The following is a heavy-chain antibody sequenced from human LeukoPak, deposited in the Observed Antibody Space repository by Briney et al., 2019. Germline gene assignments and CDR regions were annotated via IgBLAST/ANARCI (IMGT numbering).Heavy chain of an antibody. CDR3: ARRAAGGRCFDY. V-gene: IGHV3-23*01. Sequence: PGRSLRLSCAAAGFTFSSHGMHWVRQAPGKGLEWVSAISGSGGSTYYADSVKGRFTISRDNSKNTLYLQMNSLRAEDTAVYYCARRAAGGRCFDYWGQGTLVTVSS. D-gene: IGHD6-13*01. J-gene: IGHJ4*02. CDR1: GFTFSSHG. CDR2: ISGSGGST.